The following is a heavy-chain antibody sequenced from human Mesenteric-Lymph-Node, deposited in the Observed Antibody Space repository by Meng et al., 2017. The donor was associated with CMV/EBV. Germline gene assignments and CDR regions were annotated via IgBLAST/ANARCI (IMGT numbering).Heavy chain of an antibody. J-gene: IGHJ4*02. CDR3: AIESRNCNGGSCYSDY. CDR2: IYATGGTT. V-gene: IGHV3-23*01. Sequence: GESLKISCAASGFTFNNYAMTWVRQAPGKGLEWVSTIYATGGTTNYADSVKGRFTISRDNSRNTVYLQMNSLRAEDTAVYYCAIESRNCNGGSCYSDYWGQGTLVTVSS. D-gene: IGHD2-15*01. CDR1: GFTFNNYA.